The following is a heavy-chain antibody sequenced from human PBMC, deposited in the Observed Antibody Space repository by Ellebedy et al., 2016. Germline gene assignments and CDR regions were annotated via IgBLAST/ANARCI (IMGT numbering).Heavy chain of an antibody. V-gene: IGHV3-7*03. CDR1: GFTFSSYW. CDR3: ARDRQPPYYYGMDV. J-gene: IGHJ6*02. CDR2: IKQDGSEK. D-gene: IGHD6-13*01. Sequence: GESLKISCAASGFTFSSYWMSWVRQAPGKGLEWVANIKQDGSEKYYVDSVKGRFTISRDNAKNSLYLQMNSLRAEDTAVYYCARDRQPPYYYGMDVWGQGTTVTVSS.